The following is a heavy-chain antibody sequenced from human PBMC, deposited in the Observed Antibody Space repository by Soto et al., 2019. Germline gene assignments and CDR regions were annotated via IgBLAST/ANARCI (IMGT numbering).Heavy chain of an antibody. CDR2: ISSSSSYI. J-gene: IGHJ4*02. CDR3: ARDRPLTMVRGVLPGYDY. V-gene: IGHV3-21*01. Sequence: PGGSLRLSCAASGFTFSSYSMNWVRQAPGKGLEWVSSISSSSSYIYYADSVKGRFTISRDNAKNSLYLQMNSLRAEDTAVYYCARDRPLTMVRGVLPGYDYWGQGTLVTVSS. D-gene: IGHD3-10*01. CDR1: GFTFSSYS.